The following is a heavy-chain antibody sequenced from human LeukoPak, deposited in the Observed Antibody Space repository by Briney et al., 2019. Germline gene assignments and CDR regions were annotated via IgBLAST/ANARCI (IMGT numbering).Heavy chain of an antibody. CDR2: INPNSGGT. D-gene: IGHD3-22*01. CDR3: ARALYPNLVVVIRGRDAFDI. J-gene: IGHJ3*02. Sequence: ASVKVSCKASGYTFTGYYMHWVRQAPGQGLEWMGWINPNSGGTNYAQKFQGRVTMTRNTSISTAYMELSSLRSEDTAVYYCARALYPNLVVVIRGRDAFDIWGQGTMVTVSS. V-gene: IGHV1-2*02. CDR1: GYTFTGYY.